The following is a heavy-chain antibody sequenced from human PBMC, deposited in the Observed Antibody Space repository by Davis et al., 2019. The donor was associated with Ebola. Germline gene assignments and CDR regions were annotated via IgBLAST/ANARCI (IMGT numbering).Heavy chain of an antibody. CDR1: GFDFSGHA. Sequence: GGSLRLSCVASGFDFSGHAMNWVRQAPGKGLEWVSFITRESDTMYYADSVKGRFTISRDNAKNSLYLQLNSLRDEDTAVYYCAIELRYYFEYWGQGTPVTVST. CDR3: AIELRYYFEY. CDR2: ITRESDTM. J-gene: IGHJ4*02. D-gene: IGHD5-12*01. V-gene: IGHV3-48*02.